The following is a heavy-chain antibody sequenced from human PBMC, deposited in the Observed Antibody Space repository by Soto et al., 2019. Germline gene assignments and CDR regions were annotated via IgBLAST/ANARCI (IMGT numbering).Heavy chain of an antibody. Sequence: GGSLRLSCAASGVTFSNYAMSWVRQPPGKGLEWVSTFTRNGNTYYADSVKGRFTISRDNSKNTLSLQMDSLRAEDTAVYYCAREFAPGSPNYDYWGLGTLVTVSS. CDR2: FTRNGNT. J-gene: IGHJ4*02. D-gene: IGHD3-10*01. V-gene: IGHV3-23*01. CDR3: AREFAPGSPNYDY. CDR1: GVTFSNYA.